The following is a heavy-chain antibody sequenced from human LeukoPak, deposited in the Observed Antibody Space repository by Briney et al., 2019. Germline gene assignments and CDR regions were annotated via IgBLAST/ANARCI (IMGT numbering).Heavy chain of an antibody. CDR1: GYTFTTYW. Sequence: GESLKISCKGSGYTFTTYWIGWVRQMPGKGLQWMGIIYPSDSDTRYSPSFQGQVTISADKSISTAYLQWSSLQASDTAIYYCARRWLIQDAFDIWGQGTMVTVSS. CDR2: IYPSDSDT. CDR3: ARRWLIQDAFDI. J-gene: IGHJ3*02. V-gene: IGHV5-51*01. D-gene: IGHD6-19*01.